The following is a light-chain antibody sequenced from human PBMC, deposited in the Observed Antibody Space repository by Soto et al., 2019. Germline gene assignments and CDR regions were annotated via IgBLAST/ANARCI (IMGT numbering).Light chain of an antibody. CDR3: QQYNGSSWT. V-gene: IGKV1-5*01. Sequence: DIQMTQSPSTLSASVGDRVAITCRASQSISQWVAWYQQKPGRAPELLIYDASKLKSGVPSRFSGSGSGTEFSLTITSLQPADSAMYYCQQYNGSSWTFGRGTKVEI. J-gene: IGKJ1*01. CDR2: DAS. CDR1: QSISQW.